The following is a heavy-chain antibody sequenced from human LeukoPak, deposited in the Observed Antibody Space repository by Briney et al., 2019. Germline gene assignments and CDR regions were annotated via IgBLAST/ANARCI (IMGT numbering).Heavy chain of an antibody. V-gene: IGHV3-30*02. J-gene: IGHJ4*02. CDR2: IRYDGSNK. D-gene: IGHD2-2*01. CDR3: ANGASQLLSPIDY. CDR1: GFTFSSYG. Sequence: PGGSLRLSCAASGFTFSSYGMHWVRQAPGKGLEWVAFIRYDGSNKYYADSVKGRFTISRDNPKNTLYLQMNSLRAEDTAVYYCANGASQLLSPIDYWGQGTLVTVSS.